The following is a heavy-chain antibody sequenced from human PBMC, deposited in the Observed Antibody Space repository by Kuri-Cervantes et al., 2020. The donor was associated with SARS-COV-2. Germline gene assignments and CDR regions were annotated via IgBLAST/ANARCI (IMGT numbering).Heavy chain of an antibody. CDR1: GYCFTSYW. CDR3: ARLGHYDTLTSIIMDSWFDP. J-gene: IGHJ5*02. V-gene: IGHV5-51*01. CDR2: IYPGVSAT. Sequence: GGSLRLSCKGSGYCFTSYWIGWVRQMPGKGLEWMGIIYPGVSATRYSNSFQGQPTISADKSISTACLQWSSLKASDTAMYYCARLGHYDTLTSIIMDSWFDPWGQGTLVTVSS. D-gene: IGHD3-9*01.